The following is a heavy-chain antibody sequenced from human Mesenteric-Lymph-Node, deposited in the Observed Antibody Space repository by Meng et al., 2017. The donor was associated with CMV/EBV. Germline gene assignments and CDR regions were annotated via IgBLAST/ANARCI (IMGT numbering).Heavy chain of an antibody. V-gene: IGHV3-48*04. Sequence: GGSLRLSCAASGFTFSSSWMHWVCQAPEKGLECIAYISSSGSTIYYADSVKGRFTISRDNAKNALYLQMNSLRAEDTAVYYCARDPYGGDPVFGFGYWGQGTLVTVSS. J-gene: IGHJ4*02. CDR1: GFTFSSSW. CDR2: ISSSGSTI. CDR3: ARDPYGGDPVFGFGY. D-gene: IGHD2-21*02.